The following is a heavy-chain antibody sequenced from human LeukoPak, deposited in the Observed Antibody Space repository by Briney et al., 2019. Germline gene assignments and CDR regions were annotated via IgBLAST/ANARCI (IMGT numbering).Heavy chain of an antibody. CDR2: LSGSGGSP. D-gene: IGHD6-13*01. CDR1: GFTFSSYA. J-gene: IGHJ4*02. Sequence: PGGSLRVSCAASGFTFSSYAMSWVRQAPGKGLEWVSSLSGSGGSPNYANSVKGRFTISRDNSKNTLYLQMNSLRAEDTAVYYCANALGGGNTWYYFDCWGQGTLVTVSS. CDR3: ANALGGGNTWYYFDC. V-gene: IGHV3-23*01.